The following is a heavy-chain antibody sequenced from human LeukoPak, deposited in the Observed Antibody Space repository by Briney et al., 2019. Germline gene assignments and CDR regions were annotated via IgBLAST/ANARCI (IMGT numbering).Heavy chain of an antibody. V-gene: IGHV4-4*07. J-gene: IGHJ4*02. CDR2: ISTSGST. D-gene: IGHD3-22*01. CDR3: ARVRYSDSSVLTRKRSYYFDY. CDR1: GGSISSYY. Sequence: PSETLSLTCTVSGGSISSYYWSWIRQPAGEGLESVGHISTSGSTNYNPSLKSRVTISVDTSKNQFSLKLSSVTAADTAVYYCARVRYSDSSVLTRKRSYYFDYWGQGTLVTVSS.